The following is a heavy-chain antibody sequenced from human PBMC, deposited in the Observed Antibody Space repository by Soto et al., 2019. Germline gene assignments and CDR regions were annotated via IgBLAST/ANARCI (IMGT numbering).Heavy chain of an antibody. V-gene: IGHV4-59*01. D-gene: IGHD3-22*01. J-gene: IGHJ4*02. CDR3: ARVAPPTVYYYDSSGYYKYYFDY. Sequence: SETLSLTCTVSGGSISSYYWSWIRQPPGKGLEWIGYIYYSGSTSYNPSLKSRVTISVDTSKNQFSLKLSSVTAADTAVYYCARVAPPTVYYYDSSGYYKYYFDYWGQGTLVTV. CDR2: IYYSGST. CDR1: GGSISSYY.